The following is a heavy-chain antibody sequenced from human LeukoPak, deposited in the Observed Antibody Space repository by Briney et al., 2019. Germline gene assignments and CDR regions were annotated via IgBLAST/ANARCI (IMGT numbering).Heavy chain of an antibody. Sequence: GGSLRLSCAASGFTFSSYAMSWVRQAPGKGLEWVSAISGSGGSTYYADSVKGRFTISRDNSKNTLYLQMNSLRAEDTAIYYCAKARSGSSASCYNYWGQGTLVTVSS. V-gene: IGHV3-23*01. CDR2: ISGSGGST. CDR1: GFTFSSYA. J-gene: IGHJ4*02. D-gene: IGHD2-2*02. CDR3: AKARSGSSASCYNY.